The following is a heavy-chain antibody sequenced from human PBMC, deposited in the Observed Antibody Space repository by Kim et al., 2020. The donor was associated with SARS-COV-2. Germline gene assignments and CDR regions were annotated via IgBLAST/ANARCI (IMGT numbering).Heavy chain of an antibody. D-gene: IGHD3-16*02. J-gene: IGHJ4*02. CDR2: ISGSGGTA. V-gene: IGHV3-23*01. Sequence: GGSLRLSCAASGFTFGEYAMSWVRQAPGKGLEWLSTISGSGGTAYYADSVRDRFTIARDNSKNTVYLQMDSLRADDTAVYYCAKGDRVTFGGLIVEPPHFDHWGQGTLVTVST. CDR1: GFTFGEYA. CDR3: AKGDRVTFGGLIVEPPHFDH.